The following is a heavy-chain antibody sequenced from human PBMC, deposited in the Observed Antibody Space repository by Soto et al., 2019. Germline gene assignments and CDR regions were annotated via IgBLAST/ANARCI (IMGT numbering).Heavy chain of an antibody. J-gene: IGHJ4*02. V-gene: IGHV4-30-2*01. Sequence: SEKRCVTCGVSGGSISSGGYSCNWIRQPPGKGLEWIGYIYHSGSTYYNPSLKSRVTISVDRSKNQFSLKLSSVTAADTAVYYCARDSARQQLAYYYDYRGQGTLVTVSS. CDR3: ARDSARQQLAYYYDY. CDR2: IYHSGST. D-gene: IGHD6-13*01. CDR1: GGSISSGGYS.